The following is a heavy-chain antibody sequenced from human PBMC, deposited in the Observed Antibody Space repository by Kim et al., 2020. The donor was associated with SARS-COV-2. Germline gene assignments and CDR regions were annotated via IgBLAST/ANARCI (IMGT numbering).Heavy chain of an antibody. J-gene: IGHJ4*02. D-gene: IGHD6-19*01. Sequence: NEEQKFQGRVTMTRDTSISTAYMELSRLRSDDTAVYYCARGRAVAAPGGYWGQGTLVTVSS. CDR3: ARGRAVAAPGGY. V-gene: IGHV1-2*02.